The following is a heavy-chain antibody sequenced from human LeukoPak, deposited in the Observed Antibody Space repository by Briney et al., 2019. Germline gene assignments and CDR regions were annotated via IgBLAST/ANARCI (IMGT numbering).Heavy chain of an antibody. Sequence: SDTLSLTCTVSGGSISSGSYYWGWIRQPPGKGLEWIGNIYYSGSPYYNPSLKSRVTISVDTSKNQFSLKLSSVTAADTAVYYCARTRDYGDYYFQYWGQGTLVTVSS. CDR1: GGSISSGSYY. D-gene: IGHD4-17*01. CDR3: ARTRDYGDYYFQY. CDR2: IYYSGSP. J-gene: IGHJ1*01. V-gene: IGHV4-39*01.